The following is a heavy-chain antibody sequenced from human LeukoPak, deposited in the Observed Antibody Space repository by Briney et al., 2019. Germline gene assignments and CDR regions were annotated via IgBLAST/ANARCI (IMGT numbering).Heavy chain of an antibody. V-gene: IGHV3-23*01. CDR2: ISGSGSNT. CDR3: AKAPSWYFDY. J-gene: IGHJ4*02. Sequence: GVSLRLSCAASGFTFSSNAMSWVRQAPGKGLEWVSGISGSGSNTHYADSVKGRFTISRDNSKNTLYLQMNSLRAEDTAVYYCAKAPSWYFDYWGQGTLVTVSS. D-gene: IGHD2-15*01. CDR1: GFTFSSNA.